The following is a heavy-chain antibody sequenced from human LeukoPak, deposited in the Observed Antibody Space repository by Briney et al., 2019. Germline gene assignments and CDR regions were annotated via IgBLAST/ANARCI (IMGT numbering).Heavy chain of an antibody. CDR3: AYESVPAKDDYFMDV. D-gene: IGHD2-2*01. J-gene: IGHJ6*03. CDR2: INHSGST. CDR1: GGSFSGYY. V-gene: IGHV4-34*01. Sequence: SETLSLTCAVYGGSFSGYYWSWIRQPPGKGLEWIGEINHSGSTNYNPSLKSRVTISVDTSKNQFSLKLSSVTAADTAVYYCAYESVPAKDDYFMDVWGKGTTVTVSS.